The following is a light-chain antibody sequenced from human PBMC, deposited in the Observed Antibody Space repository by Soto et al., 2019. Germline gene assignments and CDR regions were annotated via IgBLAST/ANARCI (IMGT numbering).Light chain of an antibody. J-gene: IGKJ2*01. CDR2: DAS. CDR1: QSINNW. V-gene: IGKV1-5*01. CDR3: QQYNSYRYT. Sequence: FQMTQSPPTLSASVGDSVTITCRASQSINNWLAWYQQKPGKAPKVLIYDASNLESGVPSRFSGSGSGTEFTLTISSLQPDDFATYYCQQYNSYRYTFGQGTKVDIK.